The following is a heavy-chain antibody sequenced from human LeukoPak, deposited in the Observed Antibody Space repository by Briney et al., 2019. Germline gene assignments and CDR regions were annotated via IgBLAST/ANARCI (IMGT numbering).Heavy chain of an antibody. CDR2: INTNTGNP. D-gene: IGHD3-16*02. J-gene: IGHJ4*02. CDR3: ARAYYDYVWGSYRTTDY. V-gene: IGHV7-4-1*02. Sequence: ASVKVSCKASGYTFTSYAMNWVRQAPGQGLEWMGWINTNTGNPTYAQGFTGRFVFSLDTSVSTAYLQISSLKAEDTAVYYCARAYYDYVWGSYRTTDYWGQGTLVTVSS. CDR1: GYTFTSYA.